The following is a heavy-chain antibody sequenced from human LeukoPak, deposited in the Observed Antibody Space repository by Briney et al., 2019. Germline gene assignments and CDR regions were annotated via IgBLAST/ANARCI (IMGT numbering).Heavy chain of an antibody. J-gene: IGHJ4*02. CDR1: GFTFSSYG. D-gene: IGHD1-26*01. Sequence: GGSLRLSCAASGFTFSSYGMHWVRQAPGKGLEWVAVISYDGSNKYYADSVKGRFAISRDNSKNTLYLQMNSLRAEDTAVYYCARGVGATIPLFDYWGQGTLVTVSS. CDR2: ISYDGSNK. CDR3: ARGVGATIPLFDY. V-gene: IGHV3-30*03.